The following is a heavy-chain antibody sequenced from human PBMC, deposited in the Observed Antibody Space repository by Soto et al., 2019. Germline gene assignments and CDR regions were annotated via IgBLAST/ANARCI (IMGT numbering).Heavy chain of an antibody. J-gene: IGHJ4*02. CDR3: ARISYWVKDY. CDR2: FYYTGAT. CDR1: GASLSSGSYY. Sequence: SETLSLTCTVSGASLSSGSYYWSWIRQPPGKGLEWIGYFYYTGATKYNPSLESRVTISADTSMNQFSLNLTSVTAADTAVYYCARISYWVKDYWGQGALVTVSS. D-gene: IGHD2-8*02. V-gene: IGHV4-61*01.